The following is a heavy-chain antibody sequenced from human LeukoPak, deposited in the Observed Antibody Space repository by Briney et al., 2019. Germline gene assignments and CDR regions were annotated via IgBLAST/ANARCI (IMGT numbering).Heavy chain of an antibody. D-gene: IGHD2-2*01. J-gene: IGHJ5*02. CDR3: ARQGYCSSTSCYHRWFDP. V-gene: IGHV4-39*01. Sequence: PSENLSLTCTVSGASISSSSYYWGWIRQPPGEGLEWVGSVYYSGSTYYNPSLESRVIMSVDTSKNQFSLRLTSVTAADTAVYYCARQGYCSSTSCYHRWFDPWGQGTLVTVSS. CDR2: VYYSGST. CDR1: GASISSSSYY.